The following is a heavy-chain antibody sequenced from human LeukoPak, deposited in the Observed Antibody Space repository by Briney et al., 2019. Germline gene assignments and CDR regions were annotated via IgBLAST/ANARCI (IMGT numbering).Heavy chain of an antibody. J-gene: IGHJ4*02. CDR3: ARDEGGYYGSGSLDY. V-gene: IGHV3-30-3*01. Sequence: GGSLRLSCAASGFTFSSYAMHWVRQAPGKGLEWVAVISYDGSNKYYADSVKGRFTISRDNAKNSLYLQMNSLRAEDTAVYYCARDEGGYYGSGSLDYWGQGTLVTVSS. CDR1: GFTFSSYA. D-gene: IGHD3-10*01. CDR2: ISYDGSNK.